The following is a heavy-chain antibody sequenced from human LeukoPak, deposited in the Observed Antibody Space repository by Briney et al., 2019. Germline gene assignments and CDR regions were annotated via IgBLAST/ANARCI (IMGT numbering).Heavy chain of an antibody. J-gene: IGHJ4*02. V-gene: IGHV3-7*01. CDR1: GFTFSSDW. CDR3: ARGSSAGASLRHDY. D-gene: IGHD1-26*01. CDR2: IKQDGSEE. Sequence: GGSLRLSCAASGFTFSSDWMSWVRQAPGKGLEWVANIKQDGSEENFVDSVKGGFTISRDNAKKSLYLQMNSLRAEDTAVYYCARGSSAGASLRHDYWGQGTLVTVSS.